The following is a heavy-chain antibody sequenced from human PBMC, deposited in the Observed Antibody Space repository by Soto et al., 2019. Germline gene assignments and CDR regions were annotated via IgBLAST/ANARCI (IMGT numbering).Heavy chain of an antibody. CDR1: GGTFSSYA. Sequence: QVQLVQSGAEVKKPGSSVKVSCKASGGTFSSYAISWVRQAPGQGHEWMGGIIPIFGTANYAQKFQGRVTIPAATSASTAYMERSSLSCEDTAVYYCARRGGGYSGYGGGGYYYYGMDVWGQGTTVTVSS. J-gene: IGHJ6*02. CDR2: IIPIFGTA. CDR3: ARRGGGYSGYGGGGYYYYGMDV. V-gene: IGHV1-69*06. D-gene: IGHD5-12*01.